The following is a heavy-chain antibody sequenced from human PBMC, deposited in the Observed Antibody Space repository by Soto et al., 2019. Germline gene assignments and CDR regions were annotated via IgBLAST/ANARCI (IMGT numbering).Heavy chain of an antibody. CDR2: ISYDGSNK. D-gene: IGHD3-10*01. V-gene: IGHV3-30-3*01. CDR1: GFTFSSYA. Sequence: QVQLVESGGGVVQPGRSLRLSCAASGFTFSSYAMHWVRQAPGKGLEWVAVISYDGSNKYYADSVKGRFTISRDNSKNTLYLQMNSLRAEDTAVYYCARDRGTYYYGSGSYSLNYYGMDVWGQGTTVTVSS. CDR3: ARDRGTYYYGSGSYSLNYYGMDV. J-gene: IGHJ6*02.